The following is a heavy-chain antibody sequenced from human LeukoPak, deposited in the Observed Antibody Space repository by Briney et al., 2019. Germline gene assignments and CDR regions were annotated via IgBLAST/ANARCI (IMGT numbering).Heavy chain of an antibody. D-gene: IGHD2-15*01. J-gene: IGHJ5*02. CDR1: GFSFSSYW. Sequence: PGGSLRLSCAASGFSFSSYWMSWVRQAPGKGLEWVANIRQDGSEKYYVDSVKGRFTIPRDNAKNSLYLQMNSLRAEDTAVYYCTRDLVSATPGVMAWGQGNLVTVSS. V-gene: IGHV3-7*04. CDR3: TRDLVSATPGVMA. CDR2: IRQDGSEK.